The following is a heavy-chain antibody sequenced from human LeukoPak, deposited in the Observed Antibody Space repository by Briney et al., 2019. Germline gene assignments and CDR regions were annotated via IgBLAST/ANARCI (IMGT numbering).Heavy chain of an antibody. Sequence: PSETLSLTCAVYGGSFSGYYWSWIRQPPGKGLEWIGEINHSGSTNYNPSLKSRVTISVDTSKNQFSLKLSSVTAADTAVYYCARGPRHSSSWHLESLSYFDYWGQGTLVTVSS. CDR1: GGSFSGYY. J-gene: IGHJ4*02. D-gene: IGHD6-13*01. CDR2: INHSGST. CDR3: ARGPRHSSSWHLESLSYFDY. V-gene: IGHV4-34*01.